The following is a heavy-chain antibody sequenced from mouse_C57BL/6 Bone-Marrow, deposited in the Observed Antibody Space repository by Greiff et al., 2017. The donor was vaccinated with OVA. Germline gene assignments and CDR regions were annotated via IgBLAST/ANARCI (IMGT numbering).Heavy chain of an antibody. Sequence: QVQLQQPGTELVKPGASVKLSCKASGYTFTSYWMHWVKQRPGQGLEWIGNINPSNGGTNSNEKFKSKATLTVDKSSSTAYMQLSSLTSEDSAVDYCAREDGYQYYFDYWGQGTTLTVSS. CDR1: GYTFTSYW. V-gene: IGHV1-53*01. D-gene: IGHD2-3*01. CDR3: AREDGYQYYFDY. CDR2: INPSNGGT. J-gene: IGHJ2*01.